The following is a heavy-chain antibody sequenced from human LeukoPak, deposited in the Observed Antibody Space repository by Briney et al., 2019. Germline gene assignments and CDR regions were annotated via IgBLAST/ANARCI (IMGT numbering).Heavy chain of an antibody. CDR1: GFTFNRSW. D-gene: IGHD1-1*01. J-gene: IGHJ4*01. V-gene: IGHV3-7*01. CDR3: AIWTSGNY. Sequence: PGGSLRLSCAASGFTFNRSWMNWVRQAQGKGLEWVANLDPSGSRKRYVDSVKGRFIISKGNPGASLYLDMYSLRAEDTAIYYCAIWTSGNYCGHGTLVTVSS. CDR2: LDPSGSRK.